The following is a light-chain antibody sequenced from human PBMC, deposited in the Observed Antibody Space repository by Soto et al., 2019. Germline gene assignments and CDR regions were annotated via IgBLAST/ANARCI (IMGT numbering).Light chain of an antibody. CDR2: GAS. Sequence: EIVMTQSPATLSVSPGERATLSCRASQSVSSNLAWYQQKPGQAHRLLIYGASTRATGIPARFSGSGSGTEFTLTISSLQSEDFAVYYCQHYYNWLYTFGQGTKLEIK. J-gene: IGKJ2*01. V-gene: IGKV3-15*01. CDR3: QHYYNWLYT. CDR1: QSVSSN.